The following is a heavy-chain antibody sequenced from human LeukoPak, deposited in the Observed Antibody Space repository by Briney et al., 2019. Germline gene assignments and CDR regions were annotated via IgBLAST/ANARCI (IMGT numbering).Heavy chain of an antibody. Sequence: GGSLRLSCAASGFTFSDYYMSWIRQAPGKALEWVSYVSSGSSTIYYADSVKGRFTVSRDNGKRSLYLHMNSLRAEDTAIYYCAKIRAPYSSSWNPFDYWGQGTLVTVSS. CDR3: AKIRAPYSSSWNPFDY. CDR2: VSSGSSTI. V-gene: IGHV3-11*01. D-gene: IGHD6-13*01. J-gene: IGHJ4*02. CDR1: GFTFSDYY.